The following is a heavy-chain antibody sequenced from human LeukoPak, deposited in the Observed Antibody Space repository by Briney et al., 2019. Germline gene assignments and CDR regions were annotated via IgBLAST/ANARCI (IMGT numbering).Heavy chain of an antibody. CDR3: ARGLYSSGWYPFDY. CDR2: IYYSGST. D-gene: IGHD6-19*01. Sequence: PSETLTLTCTVSGGSISSYYWSWIRQPPGKELEWIGYIYYSGSTNYNPSLKSRVTISVDTSKNQFSLKLSSVTAADTAVYYCARGLYSSGWYPFDYWGQGTLVTVSS. CDR1: GGSISSYY. J-gene: IGHJ4*02. V-gene: IGHV4-59*01.